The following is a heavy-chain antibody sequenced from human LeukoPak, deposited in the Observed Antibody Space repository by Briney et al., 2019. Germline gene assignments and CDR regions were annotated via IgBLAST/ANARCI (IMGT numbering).Heavy chain of an antibody. CDR2: ISGSDGST. V-gene: IGHV3-23*01. CDR3: ARDRYGSGSYYNIPSFDY. J-gene: IGHJ4*02. Sequence: PGGSLRLSCAASGFTFSSYAMSWVRQAPGKGLEWVSSISGSDGSTYYADSVKGRFTISRDNSKNTLYLQMNSLRAEDTAVYYCARDRYGSGSYYNIPSFDYWGQGTLVTVSS. CDR1: GFTFSSYA. D-gene: IGHD3-10*01.